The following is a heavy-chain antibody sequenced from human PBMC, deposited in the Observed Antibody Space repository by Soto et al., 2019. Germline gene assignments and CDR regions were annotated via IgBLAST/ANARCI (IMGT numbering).Heavy chain of an antibody. D-gene: IGHD3-3*01. CDR1: GGSVSSGSYY. V-gene: IGHV4-61*01. J-gene: IGHJ6*02. Sequence: SLTCTVSGGSVSSGSYYWSWIRQPPGKGLEWFGYIYYSGSTNYNPSLKSRVTISVDTSKNQFSRKLSSVTAADTAVYYCARGRYDFWSGYSPGAYYGMDVWGQGTTVTVSS. CDR2: IYYSGST. CDR3: ARGRYDFWSGYSPGAYYGMDV.